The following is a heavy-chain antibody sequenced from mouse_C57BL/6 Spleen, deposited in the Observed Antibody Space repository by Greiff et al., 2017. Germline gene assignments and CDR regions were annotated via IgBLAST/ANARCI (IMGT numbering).Heavy chain of an antibody. V-gene: IGHV5-6*01. J-gene: IGHJ2*01. CDR1: GFTFSSYG. CDR3: AREGD. Sequence: EVQVVESGGDLVKPGGSLKLSCAASGFTFSSYGMSWVRQTPDKRLEWVATISSGGSYPYYPDSVKGRFTISRDNAKNTLYLQMSSLKSEDTAMYYCAREGDWGQGTTLTVSS. CDR2: ISSGGSYP.